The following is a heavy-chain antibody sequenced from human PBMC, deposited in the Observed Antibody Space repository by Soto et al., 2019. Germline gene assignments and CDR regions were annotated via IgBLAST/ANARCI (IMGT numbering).Heavy chain of an antibody. Sequence: SETLSLTCTVSGGSISSYYWSWIRQPPGKGLEWVGYIFYSGTTNYNPSLKSRVTISLDTSKNQFSLKLSSMTAADTAVYYCARVGGGCSSTSCYSYYHYYGMDVWGQGTTVTVSS. CDR3: ARVGGGCSSTSCYSYYHYYGMDV. V-gene: IGHV4-59*01. D-gene: IGHD2-2*01. CDR2: IFYSGTT. CDR1: GGSISSYY. J-gene: IGHJ6*02.